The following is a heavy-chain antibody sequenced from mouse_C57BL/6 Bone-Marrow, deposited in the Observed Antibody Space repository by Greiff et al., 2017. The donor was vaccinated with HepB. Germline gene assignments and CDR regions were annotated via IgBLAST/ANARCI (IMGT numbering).Heavy chain of an antibody. D-gene: IGHD1-1*01. J-gene: IGHJ1*03. V-gene: IGHV5-17*01. Sequence: EVHLVESGGGLVKPGGSLKLSCAASGFTFSDSGMHWVRQAPEKGLEWVAYISSGSSTIYYADTVKGRFTISRDNPKNTLFLQMTSLRSEDTAMYYCARSRGWYFDVWGTGTTVTVSS. CDR3: ARSRGWYFDV. CDR1: GFTFSDSG. CDR2: ISSGSSTI.